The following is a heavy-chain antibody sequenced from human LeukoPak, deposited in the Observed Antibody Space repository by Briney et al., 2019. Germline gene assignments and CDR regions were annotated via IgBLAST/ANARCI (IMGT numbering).Heavy chain of an antibody. Sequence: GESLKISCKGSGYSFTSYWIGWVRQMPGKGLEWMGIIYPGDSDTRYSPSFQGQVTISADKSISTAYPQWSSLKASDTAMYYRARHDYGDEDYYYYGMDVWGQGTTVTVSS. V-gene: IGHV5-51*01. D-gene: IGHD4-17*01. J-gene: IGHJ6*02. CDR1: GYSFTSYW. CDR3: ARHDYGDEDYYYYGMDV. CDR2: IYPGDSDT.